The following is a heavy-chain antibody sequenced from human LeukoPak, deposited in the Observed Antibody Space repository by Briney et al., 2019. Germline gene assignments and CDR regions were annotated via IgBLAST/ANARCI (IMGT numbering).Heavy chain of an antibody. D-gene: IGHD1-14*01. J-gene: IGHJ4*02. CDR1: GFTVSSNY. V-gene: IGHV3-23*01. CDR3: AGPNRNLFDY. CDR2: ISGSGGTT. Sequence: GGSLRLSCAASGFTVSSNYMSWVRQAPGKGLEWVSVISGSGGTTYYADSVKGRFTISRDNSKNTLYLQMNSLRAEDSALYYCAGPNRNLFDYWGQGTLVTVSS.